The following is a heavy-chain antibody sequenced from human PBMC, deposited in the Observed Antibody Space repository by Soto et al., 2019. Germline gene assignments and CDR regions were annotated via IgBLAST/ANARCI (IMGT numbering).Heavy chain of an antibody. V-gene: IGHV3-21*01. CDR2: ISSSSSYI. CDR1: GVNLRKYW. CDR3: ATSITMIVVANPLDY. J-gene: IGHJ4*02. D-gene: IGHD3-22*01. Sequence: PGGSLRLSCAASGVNLRKYWMHWVRQAPGKGLEWVSSISSSSSYIYYADSVKGRFTISRDNAKNSLYLQMNSLRAEDTAVYYCATSITMIVVANPLDYWGQGTLVTVSS.